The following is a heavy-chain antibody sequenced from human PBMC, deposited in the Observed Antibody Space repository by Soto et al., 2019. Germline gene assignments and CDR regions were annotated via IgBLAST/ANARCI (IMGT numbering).Heavy chain of an antibody. J-gene: IGHJ4*01. CDR1: GFTFGGYA. CDR2: IRSKAYGGTT. CDR3: TRDPSGSYYVGEYFDY. Sequence: PGGSLRLSCTASGFTFGGYAMSWFRQAPGKGLEWVGFIRSKAYGGTTEYAASVKGRFTISRDDSKSIAYLQMNSLKTEDTAVYYCTRDPSGSYYVGEYFDYWGQGTLVTVSS. D-gene: IGHD1-26*01. V-gene: IGHV3-49*03.